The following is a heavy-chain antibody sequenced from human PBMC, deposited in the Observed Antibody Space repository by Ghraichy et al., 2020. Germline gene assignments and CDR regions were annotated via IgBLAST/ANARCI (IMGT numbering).Heavy chain of an antibody. CDR3: ARGLRSSSSQATTFDY. Sequence: SETLSLTCTVSGGSVISYYWSWIRQPPGRGLEWIGYMYHTGSTTCNPSLKSRVGISLDTSNNQFSLKLTSVTAADTAIYYFARGLRSSSSQATTFDYWGPGTLVTVSS. CDR2: MYHTGST. D-gene: IGHD6-6*01. CDR1: GGSVISYY. J-gene: IGHJ4*02. V-gene: IGHV4-59*02.